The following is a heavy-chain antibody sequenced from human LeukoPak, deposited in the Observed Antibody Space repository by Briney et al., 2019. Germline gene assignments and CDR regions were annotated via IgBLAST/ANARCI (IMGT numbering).Heavy chain of an antibody. Sequence: GGSLRLSCAASGFTFSTYGMNWVRQAPGKGLEWVSSISTSSSTIYYADSVKGRFTISRDNAKNSLYLQMNGLRAEDTAVYYCARHEPVITPSSYYYGMDVWGPGTTVIVSS. D-gene: IGHD4-23*01. CDR1: GFTFSTYG. CDR3: ARHEPVITPSSYYYGMDV. V-gene: IGHV3-48*04. CDR2: ISTSSSTI. J-gene: IGHJ6*02.